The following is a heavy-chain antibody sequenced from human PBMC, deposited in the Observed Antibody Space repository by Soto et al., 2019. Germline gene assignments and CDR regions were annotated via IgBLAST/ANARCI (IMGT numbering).Heavy chain of an antibody. Sequence: ASVKVSCKASGYTFTSYGISWVRQAPGQGLEWMGWISAYNGNTNYAQKFQGRVTITADESTSTAYMELSSLRSEDTAVYYCARAARGYVNEDYYYGRDVGGKGTTVTVSS. CDR1: GYTFTSYG. V-gene: IGHV1-18*01. J-gene: IGHJ6*04. CDR3: ARAARGYVNEDYYYGRDV. CDR2: ISAYNGNT. D-gene: IGHD1-1*01.